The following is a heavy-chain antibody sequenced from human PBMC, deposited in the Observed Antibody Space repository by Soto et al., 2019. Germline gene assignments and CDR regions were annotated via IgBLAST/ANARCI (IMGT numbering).Heavy chain of an antibody. CDR3: AGEAVAATPMN. V-gene: IGHV3-48*02. Sequence: GGSLRLSCAASGFTFSSYSMNWVRQAPGKGLEWVSYISSSSTIYYADSVKGRFTISRDNAKNSLYLQMNSLRDEDTAVYYCAGEAVAATPMNWGQGTLVTVSS. D-gene: IGHD6-19*01. J-gene: IGHJ4*02. CDR1: GFTFSSYS. CDR2: ISSSSTI.